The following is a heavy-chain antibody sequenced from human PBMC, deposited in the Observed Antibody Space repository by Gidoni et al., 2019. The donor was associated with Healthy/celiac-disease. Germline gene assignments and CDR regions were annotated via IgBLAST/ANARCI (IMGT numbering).Heavy chain of an antibody. CDR2: LLPNFGTA. J-gene: IGHJ4*02. CDR1: GGNFSCFP. D-gene: IGHD1-26*01. V-gene: IGHV1-69*01. Sequence: QVQLVQSGAGVKQPGSSVKASCTASGGNFSCFPLSWVRQAPGQGLEWMGGLLPNFGTANYAQKFQGRVTITADESTSTAYMELSSLRSEDTAVYYCAFLPQQQARGAVDYWGQGTLVTVSS. CDR3: AFLPQQQARGAVDY.